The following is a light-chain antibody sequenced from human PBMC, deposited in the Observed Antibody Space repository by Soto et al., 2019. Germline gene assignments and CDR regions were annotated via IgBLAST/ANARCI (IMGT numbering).Light chain of an antibody. V-gene: IGKV3-20*01. J-gene: IGKJ4*02. Sequence: ASQSVSSSYLALYQKXPAHAPSLLIDGAXNRATGIPDRFSGRGYGTDFNLNISRLEPEDLAVYFCQQFGTTLTFGGGTKVDIK. CDR3: QQFGTTLT. CDR1: QSVSSSY. CDR2: GAX.